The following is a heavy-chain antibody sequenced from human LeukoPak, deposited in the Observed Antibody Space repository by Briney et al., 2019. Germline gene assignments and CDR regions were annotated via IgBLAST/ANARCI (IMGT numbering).Heavy chain of an antibody. J-gene: IGHJ4*02. D-gene: IGHD3-10*01. V-gene: IGHV3-21*01. CDR3: ARVPGDY. Sequence: GGSLRLSCAASGFTFSSYSMSWVRQAPGTGLEWVSSISTSSSYIKHADSVKGRFTISRDNAKNSLYLQMNSLRAEDTAVYYCARVPGDYWGQGTLVTVSS. CDR2: ISTSSSYI. CDR1: GFTFSSYS.